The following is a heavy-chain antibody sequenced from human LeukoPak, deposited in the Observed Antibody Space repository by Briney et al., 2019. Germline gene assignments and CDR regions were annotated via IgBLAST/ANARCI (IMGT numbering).Heavy chain of an antibody. CDR3: ASLKGEMATYQFWFDP. D-gene: IGHD5-12*01. CDR1: GGSIXXYY. Sequence: ETLSLXXXXSGGSIXXYYWSWIRXPPGKGLEWIGYISSGGTTNYNPSLKSRVAISVDTSKNQFSLKLTSVTAADTAVYYCASLKGEMATYQFWFDPWGQGTLVTVSS. J-gene: IGHJ5*02. CDR2: ISSGGTT. V-gene: IGHV4-59*08.